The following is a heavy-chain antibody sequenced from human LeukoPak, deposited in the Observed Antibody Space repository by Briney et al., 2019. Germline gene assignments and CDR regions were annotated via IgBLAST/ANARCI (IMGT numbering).Heavy chain of an antibody. J-gene: IGHJ4*02. Sequence: PGRSLRLSCAASGFTFSSYGMHWVRQAPGKGLEWVAVIWYDGSNKYYADSVKGRFTTSRDNSKNTLYLQMNSLRAEDTAVYYCARDSDYGDYDYWGQGTLVTVSS. CDR3: ARDSDYGDYDY. V-gene: IGHV3-33*01. D-gene: IGHD4-17*01. CDR2: IWYDGSNK. CDR1: GFTFSSYG.